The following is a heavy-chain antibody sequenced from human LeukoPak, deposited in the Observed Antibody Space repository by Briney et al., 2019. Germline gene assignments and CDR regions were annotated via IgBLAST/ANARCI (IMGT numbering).Heavy chain of an antibody. CDR2: LDGDSGRT. Sequence: GGSLRLSCAGSGFTFRLYAMTWVRQAPGKGLEWVSGLDGDSGRTYYAESVKGRFTVSRDNSKNTLYLQMSSLRDEDTAIYYCAKDVTLGDGRLAFDFWGQGTLVTVSS. CDR1: GFTFRLYA. J-gene: IGHJ3*01. D-gene: IGHD3-16*01. CDR3: AKDVTLGDGRLAFDF. V-gene: IGHV3-23*01.